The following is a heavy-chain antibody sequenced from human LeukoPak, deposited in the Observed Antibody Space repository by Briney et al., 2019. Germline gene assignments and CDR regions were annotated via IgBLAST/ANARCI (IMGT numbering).Heavy chain of an antibody. D-gene: IGHD2-15*01. CDR3: ARAGGSSDY. Sequence: KPSETLSLTCAVYGGSFSDYYWSWLRQPPGMGLEWIGEINQSGSTNYNPSLKSRVTISVGKSKNQFSLKLSSVTAADTAIYYCARAGGSSDYWGQGTLVTVSS. J-gene: IGHJ4*02. CDR2: INQSGST. CDR1: GGSFSDYY. V-gene: IGHV4-34*01.